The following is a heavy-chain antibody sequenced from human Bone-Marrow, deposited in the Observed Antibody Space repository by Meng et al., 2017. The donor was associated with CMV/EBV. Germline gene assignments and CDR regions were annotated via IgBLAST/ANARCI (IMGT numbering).Heavy chain of an antibody. CDR1: GYTFTGYY. CDR3: ARGQRGVLRFLEWLVAYFDY. D-gene: IGHD3-3*01. CDR2: INPSGGST. J-gene: IGHJ4*02. V-gene: IGHV1-46*01. Sequence: ASVKVSCKASGYTFTGYYMHWVRQAPAQGLEWMGWINPSGGSTSYAQKFQGRVTMTRDTSTSTAYMELSSLRSEDTAVYYFARGQRGVLRFLEWLVAYFDYWGQGTLATVSS.